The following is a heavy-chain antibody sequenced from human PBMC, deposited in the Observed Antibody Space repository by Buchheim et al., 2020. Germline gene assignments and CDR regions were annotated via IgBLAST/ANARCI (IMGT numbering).Heavy chain of an antibody. V-gene: IGHV3-30*18. CDR2: ISYDGSNK. J-gene: IGHJ4*02. Sequence: QVQLVESGGGVVQPGRSLRLSCAASGFTFSSYGMHWVRQAPGKGLEWVAVISYDGSNKYYADSVKGRFTISRDNSKNTLYLQMNSLRAEDTAVYYCAKDCGGDPVGAHYWGQGTL. CDR3: AKDCGGDPVGAHY. CDR1: GFTFSSYG. D-gene: IGHD2-21*02.